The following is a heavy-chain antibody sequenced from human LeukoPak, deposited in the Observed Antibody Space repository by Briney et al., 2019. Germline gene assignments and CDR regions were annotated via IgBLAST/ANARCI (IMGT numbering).Heavy chain of an antibody. CDR2: IWYDGSNK. CDR3: ARDRHYDYVWGSYSDAFDI. V-gene: IGHV3-33*01. D-gene: IGHD3-16*01. J-gene: IGHJ3*02. Sequence: GGSLRLSCAASGFTFSSYGMHWVRQAPGKGLEWVAVIWYDGSNKYYADSVKGRFTISRDNSKNTLYLQMNSLRAEDTAAYYCARDRHYDYVWGSYSDAFDIWGQGTMVTVSS. CDR1: GFTFSSYG.